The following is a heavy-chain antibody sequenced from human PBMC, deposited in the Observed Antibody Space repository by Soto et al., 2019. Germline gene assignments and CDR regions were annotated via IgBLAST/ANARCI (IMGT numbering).Heavy chain of an antibody. CDR1: GWTFRNYY. CDR3: TRGGRFPRSWFDP. V-gene: IGHV4-34*08. D-gene: IGHD3-10*01. J-gene: IGHJ5*01. Sequence: SETLSLTCGAYGWTFRNYYWIWVRQPPGKGLEWIGEVNHSGEATYSPSLQSRITISLHTSNIPCSLKMASVTAAYAAMYFCTRGGRFPRSWFDPWGQGTQVTVSS. CDR2: VNHSGEA.